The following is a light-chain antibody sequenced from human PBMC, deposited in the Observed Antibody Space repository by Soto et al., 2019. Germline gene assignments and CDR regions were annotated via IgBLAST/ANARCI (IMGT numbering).Light chain of an antibody. CDR3: LQHNSYPHT. J-gene: IGKJ2*01. CDR1: QGIRNG. V-gene: IGKV1-17*01. Sequence: DIQMTQSPSSLSASVGDRVTITCRASQGIRNGLGWYQQKPGKAPKRLIYAASRLQSGVPSRFSGSGAGTEFTLTISSLQPEDFATYYCLQHNSYPHTFGQGTKLEIK. CDR2: AAS.